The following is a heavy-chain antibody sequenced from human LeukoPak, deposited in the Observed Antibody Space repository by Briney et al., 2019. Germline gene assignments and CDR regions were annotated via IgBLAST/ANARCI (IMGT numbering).Heavy chain of an antibody. CDR1: GFTFSSYG. J-gene: IGHJ5*02. D-gene: IGHD3-10*01. CDR3: AREGGYWFGLFDP. CDR2: ISYDGSNK. Sequence: GGSLRLSCAASGFTFSSYGMHWVRQAPGKGLEWVAVISYDGSNKYYADSVKGRFTISRDNSKNTLYLQMNSLRAEDTAVYYCAREGGYWFGLFDPWGQGTLVTVSS. V-gene: IGHV3-30*03.